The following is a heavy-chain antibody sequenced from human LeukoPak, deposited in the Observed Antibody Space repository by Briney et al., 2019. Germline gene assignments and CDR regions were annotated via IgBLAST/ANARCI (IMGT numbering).Heavy chain of an antibody. J-gene: IGHJ3*01. Sequence: GGSLRLSCAASGFTFSRSSMNWVRQAPGKGLEWVSSITTSSSYIYYADSVKGRFTISRDNAKNSLYLQMDSLRGEDTAVYYCATGGVHYYDSSADYWGQGTMVTVSS. V-gene: IGHV3-21*01. CDR2: ITTSSSYI. CDR3: ATGGVHYYDSSADY. D-gene: IGHD3-22*01. CDR1: GFTFSRSS.